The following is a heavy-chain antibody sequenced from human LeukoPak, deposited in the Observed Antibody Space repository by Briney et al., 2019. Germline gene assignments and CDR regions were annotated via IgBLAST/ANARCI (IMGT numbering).Heavy chain of an antibody. V-gene: IGHV3-30*02. CDR1: AFTFSTYG. CDR2: ERYDGSDK. J-gene: IGHJ4*02. CDR3: ATEALDF. Sequence: GGSLRLSCAASAFTFSTYGMHWVRQAPGKGLEWVAFERYDGSDKYYADSVKGRFTISRDNSKNTLYLQMNSLGAEDTAVYYCATEALDFWGQGTLVTVSS.